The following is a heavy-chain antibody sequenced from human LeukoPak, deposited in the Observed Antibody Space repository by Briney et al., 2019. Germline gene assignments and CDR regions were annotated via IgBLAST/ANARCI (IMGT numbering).Heavy chain of an antibody. CDR2: VYHTGST. CDR3: ARDISPPTAGSTGGFDP. CDR1: GVPINQTIYF. V-gene: IGHV4-39*07. Sequence: SETLSLTCSVSGVPINQTIYFWGWLRPPPGKGLEWIANVYHTGSTHYNPSLSSRFSMSFDTSKNQFSLTLSSVTAADPAGYYCARDISPPTAGSTGGFDPWGQGILVTVSS. D-gene: IGHD3-3*02. J-gene: IGHJ5*02.